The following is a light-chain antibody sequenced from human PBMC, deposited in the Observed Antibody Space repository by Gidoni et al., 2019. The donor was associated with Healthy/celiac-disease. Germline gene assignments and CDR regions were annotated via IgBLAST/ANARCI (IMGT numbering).Light chain of an antibody. V-gene: IGKV1-33*01. J-gene: IGKJ5*01. Sequence: DIQMTQSPSSLSASVGDRVTITCQASQDSSNYLNWYQQKPGKAPKLLIYDASNLETGVPSRFSGSGSGTDFTFTISSLQPEDIATYYCQQYDNLQTFGQGTRLEIK. CDR3: QQYDNLQT. CDR2: DAS. CDR1: QDSSNY.